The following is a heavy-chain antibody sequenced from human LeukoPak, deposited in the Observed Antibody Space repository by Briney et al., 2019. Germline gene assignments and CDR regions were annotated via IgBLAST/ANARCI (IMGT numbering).Heavy chain of an antibody. V-gene: IGHV4-59*01. J-gene: IGHJ4*02. CDR2: IYYSEST. D-gene: IGHD4-17*01. CDR3: ARTGDEDYVLFDY. Sequence: SETLSLTCTVSGGSISSYYWSWIRQPPGKGLEWIGYIYYSESTNYNPSLKSRVTISVDTSKNQFSLKLSSVTAADTAVYYCARTGDEDYVLFDYWGQGTLVTVSS. CDR1: GGSISSYY.